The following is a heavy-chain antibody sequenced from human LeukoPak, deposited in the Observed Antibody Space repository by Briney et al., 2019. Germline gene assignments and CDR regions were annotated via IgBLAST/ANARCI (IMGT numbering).Heavy chain of an antibody. CDR3: ARHWMVRGVIHEYNWFDP. CDR1: GGSISSYY. J-gene: IGHJ5*02. V-gene: IGHV4-59*08. Sequence: SETLSLTCTVSGGSISSYYWSWIRQPPGKGLEWIGYIYYSGSTNYNPSLKSRVTISVDTSKNQFSLKLSSVTAADTAVYYCARHWMVRGVIHEYNWFDPWGQGTLVTVSS. CDR2: IYYSGST. D-gene: IGHD3-10*01.